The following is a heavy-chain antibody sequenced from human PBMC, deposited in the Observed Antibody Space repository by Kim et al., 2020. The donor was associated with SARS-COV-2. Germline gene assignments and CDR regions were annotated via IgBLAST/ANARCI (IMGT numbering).Heavy chain of an antibody. V-gene: IGHV4-39*01. CDR3: ARQGVLGQYYYDSSGYYYYMDV. Sequence: SETLSLTCTVSGGSISSSSYYRGWIRQPPGKGLEWIGSIYYSGSTYYNPSLKSRVTISVDTSKNQFSLKLSSVTAADTAVYYCARQGVLGQYYYDSSGYYYYMDVWGKGTTVTVSS. D-gene: IGHD3-22*01. CDR1: GGSISSSSYY. J-gene: IGHJ6*03. CDR2: IYYSGST.